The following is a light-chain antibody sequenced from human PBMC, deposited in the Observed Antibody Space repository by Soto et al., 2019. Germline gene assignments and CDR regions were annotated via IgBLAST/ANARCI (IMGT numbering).Light chain of an antibody. Sequence: EIVLTQSPGTLSLSPGERATLSCRASQSVSSSYLAWYQQKPGQAPRLLIYGASSRATGIPDRFSGSGSGTDLTLPISRLEPEDFAVYYCQQYGSSPPCTFGQGTKVEIK. CDR3: QQYGSSPPCT. CDR2: GAS. J-gene: IGKJ1*01. CDR1: QSVSSSY. V-gene: IGKV3-20*01.